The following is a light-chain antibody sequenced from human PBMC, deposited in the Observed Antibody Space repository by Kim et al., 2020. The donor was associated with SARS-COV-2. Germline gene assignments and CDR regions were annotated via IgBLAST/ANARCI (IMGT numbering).Light chain of an antibody. CDR2: GAS. J-gene: IGKJ3*01. CDR1: QSLSSSY. CDR3: QQYGSSPLFA. Sequence: EVVLTQSPGTLSLSPGERATLSCRASQSLSSSYLAWYQQIPGQAPRLLIYGASSRATGVPDRFSGSGSGTDFTLTISRLEPEDFAVYYCQQYGSSPLFAFGPGTKVDIK. V-gene: IGKV3-20*01.